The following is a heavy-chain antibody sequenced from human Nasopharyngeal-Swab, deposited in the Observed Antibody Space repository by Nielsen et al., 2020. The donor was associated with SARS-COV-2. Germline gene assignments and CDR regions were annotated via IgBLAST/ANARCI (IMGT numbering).Heavy chain of an antibody. CDR3: AAGRWYRGGNDAFDI. J-gene: IGHJ3*02. Sequence: GGSLRLSCAASGFSFSNYGMQWVRQAPGKGLEWVGVVSSDGSNAWYADSLKGRFALSRDNSKNPVDLQMNSLRAEDTAVYYCAAGRWYRGGNDAFDIWGQGTMVTVSS. D-gene: IGHD4-23*01. CDR1: GFSFSNYG. CDR2: VSSDGSNA. V-gene: IGHV3-30*03.